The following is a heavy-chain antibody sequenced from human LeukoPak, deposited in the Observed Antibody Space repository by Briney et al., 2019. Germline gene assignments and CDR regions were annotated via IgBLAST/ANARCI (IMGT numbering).Heavy chain of an antibody. CDR2: ISSSGSTI. V-gene: IGHV3-11*04. J-gene: IGHJ4*02. CDR1: GFTFSDYY. Sequence: GGSLRLSCAASGFTFSDYYMSWIRQAPGKGLEWVSYISSSGSTIYYADSVKGRFTISRDNSQNTVYLQMNSLRAEDTAVYYCARSLAYYDFWSGYYFGYWGQGTLVTVSS. D-gene: IGHD3-3*01. CDR3: ARSLAYYDFWSGYYFGY.